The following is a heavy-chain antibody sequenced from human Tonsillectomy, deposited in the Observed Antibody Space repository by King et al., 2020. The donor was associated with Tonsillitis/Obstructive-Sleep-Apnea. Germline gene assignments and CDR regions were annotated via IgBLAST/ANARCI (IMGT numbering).Heavy chain of an antibody. D-gene: IGHD6-6*01. CDR3: AKRGLEGSSSPFDY. CDR2: ISGSGGST. Sequence: VQLVESGGALVQPGGSLKLSCAASGFTFSSYAMNWVRQAPGKGLEWVSGISGSGGSTYYADSVKGRFTISRDNSKNTLYLQMNSLRAEDTAVYYCAKRGLEGSSSPFDYWGQGTLVTVSS. CDR1: GFTFSSYA. V-gene: IGHV3-23*04. J-gene: IGHJ4*02.